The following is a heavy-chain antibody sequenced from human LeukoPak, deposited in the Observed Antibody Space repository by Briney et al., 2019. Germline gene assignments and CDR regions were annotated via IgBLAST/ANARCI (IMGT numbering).Heavy chain of an antibody. CDR3: ARVAAKTVEY. CDR1: GGSIGRSSCY. CDR2: IYYSGKT. J-gene: IGHJ4*02. V-gene: IGHV4-39*07. D-gene: IGHD2-15*01. Sequence: SETLSHTCTVSGGSIGRSSCYWGWIRHPPGKGLEWIGNIYYSGKTDYNPSLKSRVTISVDTSKNQFSLKLSSVTAADTAVYYCARVAAKTVEYWGQGTLVTVSS.